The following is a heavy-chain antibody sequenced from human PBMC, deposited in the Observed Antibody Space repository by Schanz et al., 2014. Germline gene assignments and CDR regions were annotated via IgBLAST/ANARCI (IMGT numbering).Heavy chain of an antibody. CDR3: AKCIGWYGRCAFDI. J-gene: IGHJ3*02. D-gene: IGHD6-19*01. V-gene: IGHV3-66*01. CDR1: GFTVSSNY. Sequence: DVQVVESGGGLVQPGGSLRLSCAASGFTVSSNYMSWVRQAPGKGLEWVSVIYGGGSTFYTDSVKGRFTISRDNSKNTLYLQMNSLIAEDTAVYYCAKCIGWYGRCAFDIWGQGTMVTVSS. CDR2: IYGGGST.